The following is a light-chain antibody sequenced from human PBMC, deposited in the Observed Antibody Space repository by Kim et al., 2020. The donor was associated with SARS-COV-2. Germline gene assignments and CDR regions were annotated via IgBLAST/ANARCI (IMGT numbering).Light chain of an antibody. J-gene: IGKJ1*01. CDR3: QKYNSAPWT. V-gene: IGKV1-27*01. CDR2: AQS. Sequence: VSVGDRVTTTCRATKRITTTLASWYQKPAKIPPLLLYAQSALQSGVPPRFSSSGAGTAFSPTTSSRQPPDVLTSYCQKYNSAPWTFGQGTKVDIK. CDR1: KRITTT.